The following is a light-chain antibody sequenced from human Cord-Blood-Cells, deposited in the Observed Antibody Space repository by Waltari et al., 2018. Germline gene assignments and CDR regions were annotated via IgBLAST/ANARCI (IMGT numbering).Light chain of an antibody. J-gene: IGKJ1*01. CDR2: KAS. CDR1: QSISSW. Sequence: DIQMTQSPSTLPASVGDRVTITCRASQSISSWVAWYQQKPGKAPTLLIYKASSLESGVPSRFSGSGSGTEFTLTISSLQPDDFATYYCQQYNSPWTFGQGTKVEIK. V-gene: IGKV1-5*03. CDR3: QQYNSPWT.